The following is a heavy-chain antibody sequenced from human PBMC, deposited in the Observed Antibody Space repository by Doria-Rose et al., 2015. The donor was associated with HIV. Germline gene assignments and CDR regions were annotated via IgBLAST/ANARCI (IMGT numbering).Heavy chain of an antibody. J-gene: IGHJ4*02. D-gene: IGHD6-13*01. CDR2: IFSDDER. V-gene: IGHV2-26*01. CDR1: GVSLSSPGMG. CDR3: ARIKSSRWYHRYYFDF. Sequence: QVQLVQSGPVLVKPAETLTLTCTVSGVSLSSPGMGVSWIRQPPGKALEWLANIFSDDERSYKSSLKSRLTNARCTSKSQVVLTMTDMDPVDTATYYCARIKSSRWYHRYYFDFWGQGTLVIVSA.